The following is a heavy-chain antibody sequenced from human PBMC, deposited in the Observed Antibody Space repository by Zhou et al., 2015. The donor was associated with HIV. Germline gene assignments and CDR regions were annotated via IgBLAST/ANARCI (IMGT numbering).Heavy chain of an antibody. Sequence: QVQLVQSGAEVKKPGSSVKVSCKASGGTFSSYTITWVRQAPGQGLEWMGRIIPILGIANYAQKFQGRVTITADKSTSTAYMELSSLRSEDTAVYYCARDPEYYDFWSGSGFDYWGQGTLVTVSS. CDR2: IIPILGIA. J-gene: IGHJ4*02. D-gene: IGHD3-3*01. CDR1: GGTFSSYT. CDR3: ARDPEYYDFWSGSGFDY. V-gene: IGHV1-69*02.